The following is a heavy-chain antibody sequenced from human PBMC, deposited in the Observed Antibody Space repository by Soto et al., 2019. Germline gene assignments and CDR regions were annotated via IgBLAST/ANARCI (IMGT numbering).Heavy chain of an antibody. CDR3: ARLMVRGVPPPYYYYYGMDV. J-gene: IGHJ6*02. CDR2: INHSGST. V-gene: IGHV4-34*01. D-gene: IGHD3-10*01. CDR1: GGSFRGYY. Sequence: PSETLSVTYAVYGGSFRGYYWSWIRQPPGKGLEWIGEINHSGSTNYNPSLKSRVTISVDTSKNQFSLKLSSVTAADTAVYYCARLMVRGVPPPYYYYYGMDVWRQGTTVTVSS.